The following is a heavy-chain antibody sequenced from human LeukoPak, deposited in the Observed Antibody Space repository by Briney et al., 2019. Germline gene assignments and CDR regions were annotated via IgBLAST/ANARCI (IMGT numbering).Heavy chain of an antibody. CDR3: AREANAFDI. CDR1: GGSISSYS. CDR2: IFTSGNT. Sequence: KPSETLSLTCTVAGGSISSYSWSWIRQPAGEGLEWIGRIFTSGNTNYNPSLKSRVTMSVDTSKNQFSLKLSSVTAADTAVYYCAREANAFDIWGQGTMVTVSS. V-gene: IGHV4-4*07. J-gene: IGHJ3*02.